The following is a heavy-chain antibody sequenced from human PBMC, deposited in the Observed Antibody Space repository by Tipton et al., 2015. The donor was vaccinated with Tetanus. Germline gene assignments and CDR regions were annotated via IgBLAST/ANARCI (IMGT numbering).Heavy chain of an antibody. J-gene: IGHJ6*02. CDR3: VKDLGWLTGMAV. CDR2: ISWNRGTI. V-gene: IGHV3-9*01. D-gene: IGHD6-19*01. Sequence: SLRLSCAASGFTFDDYAMHWVRQVPGRGLEWVSTISWNRGTIDYADSVEGRFTISRDNAKTYLYLQMNSLRPEDSALYYCVKDLGWLTGMAVWGQGTTVTVSS. CDR1: GFTFDDYA.